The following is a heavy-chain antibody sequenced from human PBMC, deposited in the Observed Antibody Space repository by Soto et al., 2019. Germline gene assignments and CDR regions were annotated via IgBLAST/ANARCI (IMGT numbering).Heavy chain of an antibody. D-gene: IGHD6-19*01. Sequence: GGSLRISCAASGFTFSSYAMHRVRQAPGKGLEWVAVISYDGSNKYYADSVKGRFTISRDNSKNTLYLQMNSLRAEDTAVYYCARGPYSSGRLDTTNFDYWGEGTLVTVSS. CDR1: GFTFSSYA. CDR2: ISYDGSNK. J-gene: IGHJ4*02. CDR3: ARGPYSSGRLDTTNFDY. V-gene: IGHV3-30-3*01.